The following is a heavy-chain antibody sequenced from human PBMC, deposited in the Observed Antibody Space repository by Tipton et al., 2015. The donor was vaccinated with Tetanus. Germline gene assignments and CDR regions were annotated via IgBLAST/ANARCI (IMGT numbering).Heavy chain of an antibody. Sequence: GSLRLSCAASGITFSSYWMSWVRQAPGKGLEWVSYITSSSSTIYYADSVKGRFTISRDNAKNSLYLQMNSLRDDDTAVYYCARAFFAAATSWGQGTLVTVSS. V-gene: IGHV3-48*02. CDR1: GITFSSYW. D-gene: IGHD6-13*01. CDR3: ARAFFAAATS. CDR2: ITSSSSTI. J-gene: IGHJ5*02.